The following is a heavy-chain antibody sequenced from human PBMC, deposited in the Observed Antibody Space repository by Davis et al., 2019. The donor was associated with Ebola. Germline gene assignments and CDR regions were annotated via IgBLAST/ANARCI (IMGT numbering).Heavy chain of an antibody. V-gene: IGHV1-69*13. CDR3: ARDHLGWYSSSWHAIDY. CDR1: GGTFSSYA. D-gene: IGHD6-13*01. CDR2: IIPIFGTA. J-gene: IGHJ4*02. Sequence: SVKVSCKASGGTFSSYAISWVRQAPGQGLEWMGGIIPIFGTANYAQKFQGRVTITADESTSTAYMELSSLRSEDTAVYYCARDHLGWYSSSWHAIDYWGQGTLVTVSS.